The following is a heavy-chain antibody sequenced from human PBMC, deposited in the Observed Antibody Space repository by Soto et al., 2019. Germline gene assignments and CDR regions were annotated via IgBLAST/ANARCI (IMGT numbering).Heavy chain of an antibody. CDR1: GFTFSSYA. CDR2: ISYDGSNE. CDR3: ARDRSGALAVDTAMVDYYYYGMDV. Sequence: TGGSLRLSCAASGFTFSSYAMYWVRQAPGKGLEWVAVISYDGSNEYYADSVKGRFTISRDNSKNTLYLQMNSLRAEDTAVYYCARDRSGALAVDTAMVDYYYYGMDVWGQGTTVTVSS. D-gene: IGHD5-18*01. V-gene: IGHV3-30-3*01. J-gene: IGHJ6*02.